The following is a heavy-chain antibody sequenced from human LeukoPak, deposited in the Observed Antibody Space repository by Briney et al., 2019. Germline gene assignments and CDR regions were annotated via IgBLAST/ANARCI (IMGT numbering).Heavy chain of an antibody. Sequence: PGGSLRLSCAASGFSFISYVMPWVRQAPGKGLEWVGVISDDGSSKDYADSVKGRFTISRDNSKEILYLQMNSLRGEDTAVYYCAKRPSDYADYVTYFDYWGQGTLVTVSS. CDR1: GFSFISYV. D-gene: IGHD4-17*01. V-gene: IGHV3-30*18. CDR2: ISDDGSSK. J-gene: IGHJ4*02. CDR3: AKRPSDYADYVTYFDY.